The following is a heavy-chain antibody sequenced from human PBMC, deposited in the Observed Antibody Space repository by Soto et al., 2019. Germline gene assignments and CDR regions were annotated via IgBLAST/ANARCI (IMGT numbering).Heavy chain of an antibody. CDR3: AKGDSTTHGDSFDI. V-gene: IGHV4-59*01. CDR2: VYHSGRT. J-gene: IGHJ3*02. D-gene: IGHD2-15*01. Sequence: SETLSLTCSVSGGSINFYNWNWIRQSPEKGLEWIGYVYHSGRTNYNPSLKSRVTISVDTSKNQFSLQLSAVTAADTAVYYCAKGDSTTHGDSFDIWGQGTMVT. CDR1: GGSINFYN.